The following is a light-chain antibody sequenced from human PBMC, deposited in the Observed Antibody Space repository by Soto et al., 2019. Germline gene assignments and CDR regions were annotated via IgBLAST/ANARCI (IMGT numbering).Light chain of an antibody. CDR2: AAS. V-gene: IGKV1-39*01. J-gene: IGKJ1*01. CDR1: QSISSY. Sequence: DIQMTQSPSSLSASVGDRVTITCRASQSISSYLNWYQQKPGKAPTLLIYAASSLQIGVPSRFSGSGSGTDITRTISSLQPEEFATYYCQQSYSTPLLGQGTKVEIK. CDR3: QQSYSTPL.